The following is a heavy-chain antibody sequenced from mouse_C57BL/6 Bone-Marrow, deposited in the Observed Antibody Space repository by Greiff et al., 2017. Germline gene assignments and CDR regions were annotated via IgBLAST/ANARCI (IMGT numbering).Heavy chain of an antibody. V-gene: IGHV6-3*01. J-gene: IGHJ3*01. Sequence: EVQLVESGGGLVQPGGSMKLSCVASGFTFSNYWMNWVRQSPEKGLEWVAQIRLKSDNYATHYAESVKGRFTISRDDSKSSVYLQMNNLRAEDTGIYYCTGYYSNYDWFAYWGQGTLVTVSA. CDR1: GFTFSNYW. D-gene: IGHD2-5*01. CDR3: TGYYSNYDWFAY. CDR2: IRLKSDNYAT.